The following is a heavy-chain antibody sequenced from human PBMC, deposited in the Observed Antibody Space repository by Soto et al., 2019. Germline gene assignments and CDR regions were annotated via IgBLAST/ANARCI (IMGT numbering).Heavy chain of an antibody. D-gene: IGHD3-3*01. J-gene: IGHJ6*02. CDR1: GGTFSSYA. CDR3: ARDLTNYYYGMDV. V-gene: IGHV1-69*13. CDR2: IIPIFGTA. Sequence: ASVKVSCKASGGTFSSYAISWVRQAPGQGLEWMGGIIPIFGTANYAQKFQGRVTITADESTSTAYMELSSLRSEDTAVYYCARDLTNYYYGMDVWGQGTTVTVSS.